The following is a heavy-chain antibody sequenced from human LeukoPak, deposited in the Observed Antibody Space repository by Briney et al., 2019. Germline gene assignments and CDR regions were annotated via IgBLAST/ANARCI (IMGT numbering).Heavy chain of an antibody. CDR1: GYSISSDYF. J-gene: IGHJ4*02. D-gene: IGHD1-26*01. V-gene: IGHV4-38-2*01. Sequence: PSETLSLTCAVSGYSISSDYFWGWIRQPPGKGLEWIGSIYRSGSTYYNPSLKSRVTMSIHTSKNQFSLKLSSVTAAGTAVYYCARLIVGRPHYFDYWGQGTLVTVSS. CDR2: IYRSGST. CDR3: ARLIVGRPHYFDY.